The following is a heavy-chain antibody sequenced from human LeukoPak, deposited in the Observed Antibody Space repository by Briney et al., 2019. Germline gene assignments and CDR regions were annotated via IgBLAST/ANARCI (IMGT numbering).Heavy chain of an antibody. CDR2: ISSNSSYI. Sequence: GGSLRLSCAASGFTFSSYSMNWVRQAPGKGLEWVSSISSNSSYIYYADSVKGRFTISRDNAKNSLYLQMNSLRAEDAAVYYCARAPWSSSSGSDYWGQGTLVTVSS. CDR3: ARAPWSSSSGSDY. V-gene: IGHV3-21*01. J-gene: IGHJ4*02. D-gene: IGHD6-6*01. CDR1: GFTFSSYS.